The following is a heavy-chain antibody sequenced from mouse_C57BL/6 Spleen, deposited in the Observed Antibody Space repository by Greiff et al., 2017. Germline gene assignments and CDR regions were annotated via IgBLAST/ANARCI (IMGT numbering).Heavy chain of an antibody. J-gene: IGHJ4*01. Sequence: EVHLVESGGGLVQPGGSLSLSCAASGFTFTDYYMSWVRQPPGKALEWLGFIRNKANGYTTEYSASVKGRFTISRDNSQSILYLQMNALRAEDSATYYCARPLYDYAAMDYWGQGTSVTVSS. V-gene: IGHV7-3*01. CDR3: ARPLYDYAAMDY. D-gene: IGHD1-1*01. CDR1: GFTFTDYY. CDR2: IRNKANGYTT.